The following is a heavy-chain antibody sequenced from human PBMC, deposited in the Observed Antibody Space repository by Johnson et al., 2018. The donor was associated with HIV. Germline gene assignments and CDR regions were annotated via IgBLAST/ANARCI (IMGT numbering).Heavy chain of an antibody. D-gene: IGHD3-10*01. CDR2: ISGSGGST. J-gene: IGHJ3*02. CDR3: AGVPRGVAAFDI. CDR1: GFTFSNYA. V-gene: IGHV3-23*01. Sequence: EVQLMESGGGLVQPGGSLRLSCAASGFTFSNYAMSWVRQAPGKGLEWVSAISGSGGSTYYADSVKGRFTISRDNSKNTLYLQMRSLRAEDTAVYNCAGVPRGVAAFDIWGQGTMVTVSS.